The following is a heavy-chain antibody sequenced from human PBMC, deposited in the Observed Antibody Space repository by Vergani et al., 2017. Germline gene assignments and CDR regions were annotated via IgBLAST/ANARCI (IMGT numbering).Heavy chain of an antibody. Sequence: DVQLLQSGGDLVQPGGSLKLSCVASGFTFSTHAMSWVRQTPGKGLEWVSTIKNDGGKSHYADFVKGRFAISRDNSRNTLYLQMNSLRVEDTAVYYCAKDLWSSQRYFDWLPYHHDAFDIWGQGTMVTVSS. CDR3: AKDLWSSQRYFDWLPYHHDAFDI. D-gene: IGHD3-9*01. CDR1: GFTFSTHA. CDR2: IKNDGGKS. J-gene: IGHJ3*02. V-gene: IGHV3-23*01.